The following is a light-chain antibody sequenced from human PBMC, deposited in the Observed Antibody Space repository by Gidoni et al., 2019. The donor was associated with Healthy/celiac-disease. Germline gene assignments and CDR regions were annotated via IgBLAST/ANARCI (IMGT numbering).Light chain of an antibody. V-gene: IGLV2-11*01. CDR3: CSYAGSYTYV. CDR2: DVS. Sequence: PGQSVTISCTGTSSDVGGYNYVSWYQQHPGKAPKLMIYDVSKRPSGVPDRFSGSKSGNTASLTISGLQAEDEADYYCCSYAGSYTYVFGTGTKVTVL. J-gene: IGLJ1*01. CDR1: SSDVGGYNY.